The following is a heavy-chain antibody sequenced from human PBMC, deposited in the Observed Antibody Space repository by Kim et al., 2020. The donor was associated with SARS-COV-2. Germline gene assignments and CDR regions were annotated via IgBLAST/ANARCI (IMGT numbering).Heavy chain of an antibody. CDR2: T. J-gene: IGHJ4*02. CDR3: ADLVITMIGNY. Sequence: TSYADSGKGRFTISRNNSKNTLYLQMNSLRAEDTAVYYCADLVITMIGNYWGQGTLVTVSS. D-gene: IGHD3-22*01. V-gene: IGHV3-23*01.